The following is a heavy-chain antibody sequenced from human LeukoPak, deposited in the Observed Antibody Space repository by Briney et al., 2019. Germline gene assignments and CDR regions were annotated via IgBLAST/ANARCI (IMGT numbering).Heavy chain of an antibody. V-gene: IGHV3-30*02. J-gene: IGHJ4*02. Sequence: PGGSLRLSSAAPGFTFSSDGMHRVCQAPGKGLEWGAYIRYDGSNKYYADSVKGRFTISRDNSKNTLYLQMNSLRAEDTAVYYCAKEFVDTAMVRGFDYWGQGTLVTVSS. CDR1: GFTFSSDG. CDR3: AKEFVDTAMVRGFDY. CDR2: IRYDGSNK. D-gene: IGHD5-18*01.